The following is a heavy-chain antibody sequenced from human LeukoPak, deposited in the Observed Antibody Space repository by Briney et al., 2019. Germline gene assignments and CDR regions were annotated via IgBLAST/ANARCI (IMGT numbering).Heavy chain of an antibody. CDR3: ARHGVFGYPYYFDS. Sequence: SETLSLTCTVSDGSISSYYWSWIRQPAGKGLEWIGRIYTSGSTNYNPSLKSRVTMSVDTSKNQFSLKLSSVTAADTAVYYCARHGVFGYPYYFDSWGQGTLVTVSS. D-gene: IGHD2-8*01. V-gene: IGHV4-4*07. CDR1: DGSISSYY. CDR2: IYTSGST. J-gene: IGHJ4*02.